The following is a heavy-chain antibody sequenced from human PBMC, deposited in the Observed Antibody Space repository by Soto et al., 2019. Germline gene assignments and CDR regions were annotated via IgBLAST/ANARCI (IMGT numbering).Heavy chain of an antibody. Sequence: PGGSLRLSCAASGFMFSAYTKNWVRQAPGKGLEWLSSISDDSSYIGYADSLRGRFTVSRDNARNSLYLQIDSLGVEDTAVYYCATPYYFNRWGPGTLGTVSS. CDR2: ISDDSSYI. CDR3: ATPYYFNR. CDR1: GFMFSAYT. V-gene: IGHV3-21*06. D-gene: IGHD3-22*01. J-gene: IGHJ5*02.